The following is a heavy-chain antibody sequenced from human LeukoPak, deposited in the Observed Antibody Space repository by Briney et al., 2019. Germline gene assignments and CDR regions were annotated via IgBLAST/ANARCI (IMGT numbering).Heavy chain of an antibody. Sequence: PSEALSHTCSVSGGSANSFFWSWIRPSPGKPLEWIALITYSGSANYKPSLKSRVTISLDTSKNQVSLRLTSVTAADTAVYYCARVPYRDRIEFYYMDVWGKGTTVTVSS. D-gene: IGHD2-15*01. V-gene: IGHV4-59*02. CDR3: ARVPYRDRIEFYYMDV. CDR2: ITYSGSA. CDR1: GGSANSFF. J-gene: IGHJ6*03.